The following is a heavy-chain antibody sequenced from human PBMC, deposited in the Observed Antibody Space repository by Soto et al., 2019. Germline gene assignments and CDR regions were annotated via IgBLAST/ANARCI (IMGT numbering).Heavy chain of an antibody. V-gene: IGHV3-30-3*01. CDR3: ARDRRLEVAYNWFDP. CDR1: GFTFSSYA. J-gene: IGHJ5*02. D-gene: IGHD6-19*01. CDR2: ISYDGSNK. Sequence: QVQLVESGGGVVQPGRSLRLSCAASGFTFSSYAMHWVRQAPGKGLEWVAVISYDGSNKYYADSVKGRFTISRDNSKNTRYLQMNSLRAENTAVYYCARDRRLEVAYNWFDPWGQGTLVTVSS.